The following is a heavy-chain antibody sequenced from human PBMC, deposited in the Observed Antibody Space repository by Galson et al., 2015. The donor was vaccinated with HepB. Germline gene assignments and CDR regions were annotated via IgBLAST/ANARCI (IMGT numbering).Heavy chain of an antibody. Sequence: SLRLSCAASGFTFSSYWMHWVRQAPGKGLVWVSRINSDGSSTSYADSVKGRFTISRDNAKNTLYLQMNSLRAEDTAVYYCARDPYYYDSSGYGPYNWFDPWGQGTLVTVSS. D-gene: IGHD3-22*01. CDR3: ARDPYYYDSSGYGPYNWFDP. CDR1: GFTFSSYW. CDR2: INSDGSST. V-gene: IGHV3-74*01. J-gene: IGHJ5*02.